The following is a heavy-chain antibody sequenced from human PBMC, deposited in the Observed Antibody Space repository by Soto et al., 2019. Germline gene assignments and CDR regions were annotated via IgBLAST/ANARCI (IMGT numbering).Heavy chain of an antibody. Sequence: ETLSLTCAVYGGSFSGYYWSWIRQPPGKGLEWIGEINHSGSTNYNPSLKSRVTISVDTSKNQFSLKLSSVTAADTAVYYCARGNQYYYGSGSYYNNWFDPWGQGTLVTVSS. V-gene: IGHV4-34*01. CDR3: ARGNQYYYGSGSYYNNWFDP. CDR2: INHSGST. J-gene: IGHJ5*02. CDR1: GGSFSGYY. D-gene: IGHD3-10*01.